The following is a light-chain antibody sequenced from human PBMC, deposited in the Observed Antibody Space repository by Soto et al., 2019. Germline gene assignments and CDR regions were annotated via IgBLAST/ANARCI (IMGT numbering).Light chain of an antibody. CDR2: DAS. V-gene: IGKV3-11*01. CDR3: QQRSNWPPSIT. J-gene: IGKJ5*01. Sequence: EIVLTQSPATLSLSPGERATLSCRASQSVSSYLAWYQQNPGQAPRLLIYDASNRATGIPARFSGSGSGTDFTLTISSLEPEDFAVYYCQQRSNWPPSITFGQGTRRENK. CDR1: QSVSSY.